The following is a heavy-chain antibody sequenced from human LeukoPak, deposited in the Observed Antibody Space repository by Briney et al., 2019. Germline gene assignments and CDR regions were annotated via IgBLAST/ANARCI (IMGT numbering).Heavy chain of an antibody. D-gene: IGHD2-2*01. Sequence: GGSLGLSCAASWFTVSSKYMSRGPPAPGKGLEWVSVIYSGGSTYYADSVRGRFTISRDNSKNTLYLQMNSLRAEDTAVYYCARGGCISCYPGYYYYGMDVWGQGTTVTVSS. V-gene: IGHV3-53*01. CDR3: ARGGCISCYPGYYYYGMDV. CDR1: WFTVSSKY. J-gene: IGHJ6*02. CDR2: IYSGGST.